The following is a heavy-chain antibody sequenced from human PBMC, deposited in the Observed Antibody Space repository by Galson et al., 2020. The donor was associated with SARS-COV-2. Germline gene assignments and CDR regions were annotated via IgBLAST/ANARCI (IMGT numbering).Heavy chain of an antibody. CDR3: ARAEWAIIPYYCGMAV. CDR2: IYTSGST. J-gene: IGHJ6*02. V-gene: IGHV4-61*02. Sequence: SETLSLTCTVSGGSISSGSYYWSWIRQPAGKGLEWIGRIYTSGSTNYNPSLKSRVTISVDTSKNQFSLKLSSVTAADTAVYYCARAEWAIIPYYCGMAVWGQGITVTVSS. CDR1: GGSISSGSYY. D-gene: IGHD3-3*01.